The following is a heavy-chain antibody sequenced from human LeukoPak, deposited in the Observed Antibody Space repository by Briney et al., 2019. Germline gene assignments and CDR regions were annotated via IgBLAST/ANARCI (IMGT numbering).Heavy chain of an antibody. CDR1: GFTFSSYS. Sequence: PGGSLRLSCAASGFTFSSYSMNWVRQAPGKGLEWVSSISSSSSYIYYADSVKGRFTISRDNAKNSLYLQMNSLRAEDTAVYYCARNFSSSWLHDYWGQGTLVTVSS. CDR3: ARNFSSSWLHDY. J-gene: IGHJ4*02. D-gene: IGHD6-13*01. V-gene: IGHV3-21*01. CDR2: ISSSSSYI.